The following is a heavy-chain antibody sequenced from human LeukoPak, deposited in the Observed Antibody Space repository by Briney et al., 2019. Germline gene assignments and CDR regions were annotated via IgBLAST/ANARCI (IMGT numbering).Heavy chain of an antibody. CDR3: ARSPGLGYCSSTSCHRRRLFDY. V-gene: IGHV4-30-2*01. Sequence: SSETLSLTCAVSGGSISSGGYSWSWIRQPPGKGLKWIGYIYHSGSTYYNPSLKSRVTISVDRSKNQFSLKLSSVTAADTAVYYCARSPGLGYCSSTSCHRRRLFDYWGQGTLVTVSS. CDR2: IYHSGST. D-gene: IGHD2-2*01. CDR1: GGSISSGGYS. J-gene: IGHJ4*02.